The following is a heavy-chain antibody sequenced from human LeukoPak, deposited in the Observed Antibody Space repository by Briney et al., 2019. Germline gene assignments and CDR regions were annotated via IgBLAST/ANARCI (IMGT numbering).Heavy chain of an antibody. V-gene: IGHV1-58*02. CDR3: ARAATVMVSWFDP. CDR2: IVVGSGNT. CDR1: GFTFTSSA. Sequence: SVKVSCKASGFTFTSSAMQWVRQARGQRLEWIGWIVVGSGNTNYAQKFQERVTITRDMSTSTAYMELSSLRSEDTAVYYCARAATVMVSWFDPWGQGTLVTVSS. J-gene: IGHJ5*02. D-gene: IGHD5-18*01.